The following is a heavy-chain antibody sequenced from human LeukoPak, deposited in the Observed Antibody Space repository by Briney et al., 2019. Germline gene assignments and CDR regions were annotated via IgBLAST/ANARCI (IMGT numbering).Heavy chain of an antibody. Sequence: GPLRLSCAASGLTFSSYEMNWVRQAPGEGLEWVSYISSSGSTIYYADSVKGRFTISRDNAKNSLYLQMNSLRAEDTAVYYCAELGITMIGGVWGQGTLVTVSS. CDR1: GLTFSSYE. J-gene: IGHJ4*02. CDR2: ISSSGSTI. CDR3: AELGITMIGGV. V-gene: IGHV3-48*03. D-gene: IGHD3-10*02.